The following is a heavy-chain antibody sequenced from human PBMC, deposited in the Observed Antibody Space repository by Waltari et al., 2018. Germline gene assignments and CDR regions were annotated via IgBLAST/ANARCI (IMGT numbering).Heavy chain of an antibody. V-gene: IGHV3-30-3*01. CDR2: ISYDGSNK. Sequence: QVQLVESGGGVVQPGRSLRLSRAASGCTSSNNAMHWVRQAPGKGLEWLAVISYDGSNKYYADSVKGRFTISRDNSKNTLYLQMDSLRAEDTALYYCARGLDGDYAGGDYWGQGTLVTVSS. J-gene: IGHJ4*02. CDR1: GCTSSNNA. D-gene: IGHD4-17*01. CDR3: ARGLDGDYAGGDY.